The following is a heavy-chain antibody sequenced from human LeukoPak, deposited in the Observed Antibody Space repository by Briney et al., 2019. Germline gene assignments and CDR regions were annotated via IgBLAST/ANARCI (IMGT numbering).Heavy chain of an antibody. V-gene: IGHV2-5*02. CDR2: IYWDDDK. CDR1: GFALSTSGVG. J-gene: IGHJ4*02. CDR3: AHRLRGYNWNDGIFDY. D-gene: IGHD1-1*01. Sequence: SGPTLVNPTQTLTLTCTFSGFALSTSGVGVGWIRQPPGKALECLALIYWDDDKRYSASLKTRLTITKDTSRNQVVITMTNMDPVDTATYYCAHRLRGYNWNDGIFDYWGQGTLVTVSS.